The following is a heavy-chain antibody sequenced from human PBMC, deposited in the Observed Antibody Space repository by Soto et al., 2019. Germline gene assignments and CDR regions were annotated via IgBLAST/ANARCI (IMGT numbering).Heavy chain of an antibody. Sequence: ASVKVSCKASGYTFINYYMHWVRQAPGQGLEWMGIINPNGGSTTYAQKFQGRVTLTRDTSTNTVNMELSSLRSEDTAVYYCAREKWLVRRNDPFDIWGQGTMVTVAS. D-gene: IGHD6-19*01. CDR2: INPNGGST. J-gene: IGHJ3*02. CDR1: GYTFINYY. CDR3: AREKWLVRRNDPFDI. V-gene: IGHV1-46*01.